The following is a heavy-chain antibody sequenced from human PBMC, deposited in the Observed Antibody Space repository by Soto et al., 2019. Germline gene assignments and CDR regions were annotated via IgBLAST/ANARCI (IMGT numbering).Heavy chain of an antibody. V-gene: IGHV3-11*01. Sequence: PGGSLRLSCATSGFIFSDYYMHWIRQAPGKGLEWISYISGNGRIIQYADSAKGRFTISRDNAQSSLYLQMNSLRAEDTALYFCARDFDAESRTDFDYWGQGTLVTVSS. CDR1: GFIFSDYY. CDR3: ARDFDAESRTDFDY. CDR2: ISGNGRII. J-gene: IGHJ4*02.